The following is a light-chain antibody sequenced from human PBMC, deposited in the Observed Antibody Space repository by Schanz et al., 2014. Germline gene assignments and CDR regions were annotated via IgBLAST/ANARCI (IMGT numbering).Light chain of an antibody. V-gene: IGKV3-15*01. CDR2: GAY. J-gene: IGKJ1*01. CDR3: LQHNSYPPT. CDR1: QGVRTN. Sequence: EIVMTQSPATLSVSPGERVTLSCRASQGVRTNLAWYQQRFGQPPRLLMYGAYSRASGIASRFSGSGSGTEFTLTIASLQSEDFATYYCLQHNSYPPTFGQGTKVEIK.